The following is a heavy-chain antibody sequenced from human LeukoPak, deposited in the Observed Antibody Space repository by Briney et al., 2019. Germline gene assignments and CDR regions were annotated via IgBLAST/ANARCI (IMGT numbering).Heavy chain of an antibody. CDR1: GGSLSTYY. V-gene: IGHV4-59*01. CDR2: IYYTGST. D-gene: IGHD1-26*01. J-gene: IGHJ5*02. CDR3: ARGGNYWPQWWFDP. Sequence: SETLSLTCTVSGGSLSTYYWSWIRQPPGKGLEWIGYIYYTGSTSYNPPLKSRVTMSLDASKNQFSLELNSVTPADTAVYYCARGGNYWPQWWFDPWGRGTLVSVSS.